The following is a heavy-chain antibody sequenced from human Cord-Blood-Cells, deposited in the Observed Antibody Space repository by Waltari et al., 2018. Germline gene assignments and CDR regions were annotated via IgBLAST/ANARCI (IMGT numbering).Heavy chain of an antibody. CDR1: GFTVSSNY. D-gene: IGHD3-22*01. V-gene: IGHV3-66*01. CDR3: ARENRDYYDSSGLDY. CDR2: IYSGGST. Sequence: EVQLVESGGGLVQPGGSLRLSCAASGFTVSSNYMSWVRQAPGKGLEWVSVIYSGGSTYYADSVKGRFTISRDNSKNTLWLQMNSLRAEDTAVYYCARENRDYYDSSGLDYWGQGTLVTVSS. J-gene: IGHJ4*02.